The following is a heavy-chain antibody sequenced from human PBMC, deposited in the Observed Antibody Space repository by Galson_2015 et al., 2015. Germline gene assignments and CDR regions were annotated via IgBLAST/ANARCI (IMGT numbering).Heavy chain of an antibody. J-gene: IGHJ4*02. V-gene: IGHV3-21*01. CDR3: ARDIEKSGSYTGICDY. CDR2: ITTGSIYI. D-gene: IGHD3-3*01. CDR1: GFTFSSYS. Sequence: SLRLSCAASGFTFSSYSMNWVRQAPGKGLEWVSSITTGSIYIYYADSVKGRFTISRDNAKNSLYLQMNSLRAEDTAVYYCARDIEKSGSYTGICDYWGQGTLVTVSS.